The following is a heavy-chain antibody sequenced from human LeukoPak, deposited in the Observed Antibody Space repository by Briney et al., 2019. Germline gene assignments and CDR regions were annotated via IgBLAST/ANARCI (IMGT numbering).Heavy chain of an antibody. D-gene: IGHD4-17*01. Sequence: SETLSLTCSVSGGSISSSGYYWGWIRQPPGKGLEWIGSIYYSGSTYYNPSLKSRVTISIDTSKNQFSLKLSSVTAADTAVYYCARDSPLYGDYGNYFDYWGQGTLVTVSS. CDR3: ARDSPLYGDYGNYFDY. J-gene: IGHJ4*02. CDR2: IYYSGST. V-gene: IGHV4-39*07. CDR1: GGSISSSGYY.